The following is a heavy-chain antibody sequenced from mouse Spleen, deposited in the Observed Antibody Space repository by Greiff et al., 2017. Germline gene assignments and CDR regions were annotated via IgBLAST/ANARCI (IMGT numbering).Heavy chain of an antibody. CDR3: ARHEGYGNYGYFDV. CDR1: GFSFTRYG. J-gene: IGHJ1*01. CDR2: IWMDGST. D-gene: IGHD2-1*01. V-gene: IGHV2-6-1*01. Sequence: QVQLQASGPGLVAPSQTLSLTCTVSGFSFTRYGVNWVRQPPGNGLEWLVVIWMDGSTNYNSALKSRLSIIKDNSKSQVFLKMNSLQTDDTAMYYCARHEGYGNYGYFDVWGAGTTVTVSS.